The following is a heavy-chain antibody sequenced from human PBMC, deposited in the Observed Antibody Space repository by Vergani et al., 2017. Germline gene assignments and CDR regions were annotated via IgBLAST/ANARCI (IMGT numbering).Heavy chain of an antibody. CDR2: ISYDGSNK. D-gene: IGHD1-26*01. J-gene: IGHJ4*02. CDR3: AKGTRGSYYGSLVDY. CDR1: GFTFSSYG. V-gene: IGHV3-30*18. Sequence: VQLLESGGGLVQPGGSLRLSCAASGFTFSSYGMHWVRQAPGKGLEWVAVISYDGSNKYYADSVKGRFTISRDNSKNTLYLQMNSLRAEDTAVYYCAKGTRGSYYGSLVDYWGQGTLVTVSS.